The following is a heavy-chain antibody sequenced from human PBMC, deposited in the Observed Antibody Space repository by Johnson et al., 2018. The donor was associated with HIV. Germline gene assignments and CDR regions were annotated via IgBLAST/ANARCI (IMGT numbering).Heavy chain of an antibody. CDR1: GFTVSSNY. V-gene: IGHV3-66*01. D-gene: IGHD5-24*01. Sequence: VQLVESGGGLVQPGGSLRLSCAASGFTVSSNYMSWVRQGPGKGLEWVSVINSGGSTYYADSVKGRFTISRDNSKNTLYLQMNSLRAEDTAVYFCARGCRDGYTCGAFDIWGQGTMVTVSS. CDR3: ARGCRDGYTCGAFDI. CDR2: INSGGST. J-gene: IGHJ3*02.